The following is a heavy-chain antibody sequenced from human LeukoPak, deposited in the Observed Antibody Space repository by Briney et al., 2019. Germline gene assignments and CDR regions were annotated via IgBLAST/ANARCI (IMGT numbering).Heavy chain of an antibody. CDR1: GGSVSSGSYY. J-gene: IGHJ5*02. V-gene: IGHV4-61*01. CDR3: ASGVVVAATASFDP. Sequence: SETLSLTCTVSGGSVSSGSYYWSWIRQPPGKGLEWVGYIYYSGSTNYNPSLESRVTISVDTSKNQFSLKLSSGTAADTAVYYCASGVVVAATASFDPWGQGTLVTVSS. CDR2: IYYSGST. D-gene: IGHD2-15*01.